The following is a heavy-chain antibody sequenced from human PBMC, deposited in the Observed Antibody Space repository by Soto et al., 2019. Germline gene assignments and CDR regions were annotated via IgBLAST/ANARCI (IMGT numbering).Heavy chain of an antibody. CDR1: GGSISSYY. CDR3: AREGSGSYYNVKYYFDY. D-gene: IGHD3-10*01. J-gene: IGHJ4*02. CDR2: IYYSGST. V-gene: IGHV4-59*01. Sequence: SETLSLTCTVSGGSISSYYWSWIRQPPGKGLEWIGYIYYSGSTNYNPSLKSRVTISVDTSKNQFSLKLSSVTAADTAVYYCAREGSGSYYNVKYYFDYWGQGTLVTVSS.